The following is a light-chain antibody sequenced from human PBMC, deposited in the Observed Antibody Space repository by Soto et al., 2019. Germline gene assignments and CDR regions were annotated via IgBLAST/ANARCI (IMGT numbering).Light chain of an antibody. V-gene: IGLV4-69*02. CDR1: SGHSTYT. J-gene: IGLJ3*02. CDR2: LNSDGSH. CDR3: QTWGTGFRV. Sequence: QLVLTQSPSATASLGASVKLTCTLSSGHSTYTIAWHQQQPEKGPRYLMRLNSDGSHSKGDGIPDRFSGSSSGAERYLTISSLQSDDEADYYCQTWGTGFRVFGGGTKLTVL.